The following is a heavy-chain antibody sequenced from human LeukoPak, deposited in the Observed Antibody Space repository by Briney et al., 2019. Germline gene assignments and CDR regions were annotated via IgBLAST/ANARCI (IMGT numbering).Heavy chain of an antibody. D-gene: IGHD6-19*01. CDR1: GFTFTSSA. J-gene: IGHJ4*02. CDR3: AADPYSSGPNHYYFDY. CDR2: IVVGSGNT. V-gene: IGHV1-58*01. Sequence: GASVKVSCKASGFTFTSSAVQWVRQARGQRLEWIGWIVVGSGNTNHAQKFQERVTITRDMSTSTAYMELSSLRSEDTAVYYCAADPYSSGPNHYYFDYWGQGTLVTVSS.